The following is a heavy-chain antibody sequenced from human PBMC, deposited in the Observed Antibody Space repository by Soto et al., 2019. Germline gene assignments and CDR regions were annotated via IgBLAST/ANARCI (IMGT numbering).Heavy chain of an antibody. D-gene: IGHD6-19*01. Sequence: SVKVSCKASVGTFSSYAISWVRQAPGQGLEWMGGIIPIFGTANYAQKFQGRVTITADESTSTAYMELSSLRSEDTAVYYCARGVGSGWYTPLYYYGMDVWGQGTTVTVSS. CDR1: VGTFSSYA. J-gene: IGHJ6*02. CDR3: ARGVGSGWYTPLYYYGMDV. V-gene: IGHV1-69*13. CDR2: IIPIFGTA.